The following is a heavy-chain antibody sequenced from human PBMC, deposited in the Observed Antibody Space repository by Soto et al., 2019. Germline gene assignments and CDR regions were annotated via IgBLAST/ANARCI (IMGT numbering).Heavy chain of an antibody. CDR2: ISPSGTT. Sequence: SETLSLTCAVYGGSFSDNYWTWFRQPPGKGLEWIGEISPSGTTKYIASLRSHATISVDTSKRHYSLKVTSVTGADTAVYYCVTSLWFGTQPEIWGQGALVTVSS. CDR1: GGSFSDNY. J-gene: IGHJ4*02. D-gene: IGHD3-10*01. V-gene: IGHV4-34*01. CDR3: VTSLWFGTQPEI.